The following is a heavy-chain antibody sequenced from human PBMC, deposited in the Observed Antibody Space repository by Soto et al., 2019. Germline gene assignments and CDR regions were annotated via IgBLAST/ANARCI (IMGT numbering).Heavy chain of an antibody. J-gene: IGHJ6*03. CDR1: GYTFTSYG. CDR2: ISAYNGNT. D-gene: IGHD2-2*01. Sequence: ASVKVSCKASGYTFTSYGISWVRQAPGQGLEWMGWISAYNGNTNYAQKLQGRVTMTTDTSTSTAYMELRSLRSDDTAVYYCARYYSWYQLLDYYYYYMDVWGKGTTVTVSS. CDR3: ARYYSWYQLLDYYYYYMDV. V-gene: IGHV1-18*01.